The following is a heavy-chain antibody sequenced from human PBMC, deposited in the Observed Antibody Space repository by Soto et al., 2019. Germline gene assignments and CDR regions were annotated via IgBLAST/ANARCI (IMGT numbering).Heavy chain of an antibody. CDR2: ISYDGSNK. V-gene: IGHV3-30*18. Sequence: GGSLRLSCAASGFTFSSYGMHWVRQAPGKGLEWVAVISYDGSNKYYADSVKGRFTISRDNSKNTLYLQMNSLRAEDTAVYYCAKSQIVGAMEGFDYWGQATLVTVSS. D-gene: IGHD1-26*01. CDR3: AKSQIVGAMEGFDY. CDR1: GFTFSSYG. J-gene: IGHJ4*02.